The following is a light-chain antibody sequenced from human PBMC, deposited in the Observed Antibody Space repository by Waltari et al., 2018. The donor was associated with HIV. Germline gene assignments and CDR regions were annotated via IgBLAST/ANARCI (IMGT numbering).Light chain of an antibody. J-gene: IGKJ4*01. Sequence: DIQMTQPPSSVSASVGDRVTITCRASQAISSWLAWYQQKPGKAPKLLIYAASSLQSGVPSSFSGSGSGTDFTLTINTLQPEDFATYYCQQANSFPLTFGGGTKVE. V-gene: IGKV1-12*01. CDR3: QQANSFPLT. CDR2: AAS. CDR1: QAISSW.